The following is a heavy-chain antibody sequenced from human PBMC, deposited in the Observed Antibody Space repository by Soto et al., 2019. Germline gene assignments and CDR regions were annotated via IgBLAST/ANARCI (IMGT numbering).Heavy chain of an antibody. V-gene: IGHV3-15*01. D-gene: IGHD3-16*01. Sequence: EVQLVESGGGWATPGGSLRLSCAASGFIFRNDWMNWVRQAPGKGLEWVARIKTKIDGGTTDYAAPVQGRFFISRDDSQNTLFLQMNSLQTEDTAVYYCAKKTSSRLRLEDVWGLGTTVTVSS. CDR2: IKTKIDGGTT. CDR3: AKKTSSRLRLEDV. J-gene: IGHJ6*02. CDR1: GFIFRNDW.